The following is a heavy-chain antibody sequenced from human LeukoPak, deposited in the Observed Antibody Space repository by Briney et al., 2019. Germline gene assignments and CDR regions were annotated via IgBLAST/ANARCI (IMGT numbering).Heavy chain of an antibody. D-gene: IGHD3-10*01. CDR2: IFYSGRT. Sequence: SEALSLTCTVSGGSISNYYWNWIRQPPGKGLEWIGYIFYSGRTNYNPSLKSRVTLSVDTSKNWFSLRLTSVTAADTAVYYCARHYGSGSYYHDAFDIWGQGTMVTVSS. V-gene: IGHV4-59*01. CDR1: GGSISNYY. J-gene: IGHJ3*02. CDR3: ARHYGSGSYYHDAFDI.